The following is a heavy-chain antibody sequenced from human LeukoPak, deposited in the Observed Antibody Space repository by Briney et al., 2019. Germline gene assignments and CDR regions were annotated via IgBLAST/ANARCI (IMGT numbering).Heavy chain of an antibody. V-gene: IGHV4-59*01. CDR3: ARGYGGYLFDY. D-gene: IGHD4-17*01. J-gene: IGHJ4*02. Sequence: PSETLSLTCTVSGGSISSYYWSWIRQPPGKGLEWIGYIYYSGSTNYNPSLKSRVTISVDTSKNQFSLKLSSVTAADTAVYYCARGYGGYLFDYWGQGTLVTVSS. CDR1: GGSISSYY. CDR2: IYYSGST.